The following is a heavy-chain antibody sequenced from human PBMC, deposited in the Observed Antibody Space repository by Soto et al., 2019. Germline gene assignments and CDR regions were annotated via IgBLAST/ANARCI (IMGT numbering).Heavy chain of an antibody. CDR1: GFTFSSYG. CDR3: ARLRIAVAGGSGYYYGMDV. V-gene: IGHV3-33*01. CDR2: IWYDGSNK. Sequence: PGGSLRLSCAASGFTFSSYGMHWVRQAPGKGLEWVAVIWYDGSNKYYADSVKGRFTISRDNSKNTLYLQMNSLRAEDTAVYYCARLRIAVAGGSGYYYGMDVWGQGTTVTVSS. J-gene: IGHJ6*02. D-gene: IGHD6-19*01.